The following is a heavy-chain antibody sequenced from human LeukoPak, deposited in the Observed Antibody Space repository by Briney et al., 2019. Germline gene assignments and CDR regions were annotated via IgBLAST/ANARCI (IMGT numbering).Heavy chain of an antibody. Sequence: GGSLRLSCAASGFTFSSYAMSWVRQAPGKGLVWVSRITQDGSTTTYADSVKGRFTISRDNAKNTVYLQMNSLRPEDTAVYYCARDQYKIDCWGQGTLVTVSS. V-gene: IGHV3-74*03. CDR2: ITQDGSTT. D-gene: IGHD1-1*01. CDR1: GFTFSSYA. CDR3: ARDQYKIDC. J-gene: IGHJ4*02.